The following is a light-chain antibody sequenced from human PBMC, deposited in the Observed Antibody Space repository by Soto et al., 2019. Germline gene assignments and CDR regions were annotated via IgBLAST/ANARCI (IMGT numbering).Light chain of an antibody. CDR2: AAS. CDR1: QGISSY. J-gene: IGKJ5*01. CDR3: QQDYSTLVT. V-gene: IGKV1-9*01. Sequence: DIQLTQSPYFLSASVGDRVTLTCLASQGISSYLAWYQQKPGKAPKLLIYAASSLQSGVPSRFTGSGSGTEFTLTITGLQLEDFATYYCQQDYSTLVTFGQGTRLEIK.